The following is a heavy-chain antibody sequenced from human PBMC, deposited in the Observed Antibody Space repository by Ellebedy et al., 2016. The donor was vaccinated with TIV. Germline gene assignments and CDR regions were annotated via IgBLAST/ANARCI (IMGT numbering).Heavy chain of an antibody. V-gene: IGHV1-69*06. CDR3: ASYPYDSNGYYYKRPFDY. D-gene: IGHD3-22*01. CDR1: GGTFSSYA. Sequence: AASVTVSCKASGGTFSSYAISSVRQAPGQGLAWMGGIIPVFGSANYAQNFQGRVTITADKSTSTAYMELSNLRSEDTAVYYCASYPYDSNGYYYKRPFDYWGQGTLVTVSS. CDR2: IIPVFGSA. J-gene: IGHJ4*02.